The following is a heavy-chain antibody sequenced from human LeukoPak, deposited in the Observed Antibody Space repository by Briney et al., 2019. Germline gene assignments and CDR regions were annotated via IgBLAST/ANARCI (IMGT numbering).Heavy chain of an antibody. J-gene: IGHJ4*02. CDR2: IIHIFGTA. CDR3: ARVPPAEYYFDY. Sequence: SVKVSCKASGGTFSSYAISWVRQAPGQGLEWMGGIIHIFGTANYAQKFQGRVTITADESTSTAYMELSSLRSEDTAVYYCARVPPAEYYFDYWGQGTLVTVSS. V-gene: IGHV1-69*13. CDR1: GGTFSSYA.